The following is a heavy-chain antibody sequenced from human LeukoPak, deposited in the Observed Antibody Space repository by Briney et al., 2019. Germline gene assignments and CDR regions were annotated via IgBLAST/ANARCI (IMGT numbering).Heavy chain of an antibody. D-gene: IGHD3-10*01. J-gene: IGHJ4*02. V-gene: IGHV3-23*01. CDR3: AEGHYYGSGSLDY. Sequence: GGSLRLPCAASGFTFSSYGMSWVRQAPGKGLEWVSAIGGRDGSTYYADSVKGRFTISRDNSKNTLYVQMNSLRAEDTAVYYCAEGHYYGSGSLDYWGQGTLVTVSS. CDR2: IGGRDGST. CDR1: GFTFSSYG.